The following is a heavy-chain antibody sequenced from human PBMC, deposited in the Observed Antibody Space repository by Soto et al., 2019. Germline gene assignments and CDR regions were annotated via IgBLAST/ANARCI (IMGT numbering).Heavy chain of an antibody. CDR1: RDTFTDYY. Sequence: APVKVSCTASRDTFTDYYIHWVRQAPGQGLEWMGWINPNSGDTNYAQRVQGRVTMTRDTSSNTAYMELSRLRSDDTAVYYCARESVRGMYFGDNSFDYWGKGTMVIV. D-gene: IGHD4-17*01. J-gene: IGHJ4*02. CDR2: INPNSGDT. CDR3: ARESVRGMYFGDNSFDY. V-gene: IGHV1-2*02.